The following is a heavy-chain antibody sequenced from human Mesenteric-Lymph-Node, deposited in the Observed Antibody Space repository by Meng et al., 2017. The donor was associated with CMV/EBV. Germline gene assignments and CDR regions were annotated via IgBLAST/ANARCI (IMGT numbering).Heavy chain of an antibody. CDR1: GYFFNRYG. CDR3: ARDDWAGYSYGMGDY. V-gene: IGHV1-18*01. J-gene: IGHJ4*02. CDR2: ISAYNGNT. D-gene: IGHD5-18*01. Sequence: ASVKVSCKASGYFFNRYGISWVRQAPGQGFEWVGWISAYNGNTNYAQKLQGRVTMTTDTSTSTAYMELRSLRSDDTAVYYCARDDWAGYSYGMGDYWGQGTLVTVSS.